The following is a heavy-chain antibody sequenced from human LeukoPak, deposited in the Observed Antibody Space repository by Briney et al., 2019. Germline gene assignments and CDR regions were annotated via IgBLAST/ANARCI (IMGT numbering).Heavy chain of an antibody. V-gene: IGHV1-2*02. J-gene: IGHJ4*02. D-gene: IGHD4-17*01. Sequence: ASVKVSCKASGYTFTGYYMHWVRQAPGQGLEWMGWINPNSGGTNYAQKFQGRVTMTRDTSISTAYMELSRLRSDDTAVYYCARGPAREIVTVTTGFVTKGDYWGQGTLVTVSS. CDR3: ARGPAREIVTVTTGFVTKGDY. CDR2: INPNSGGT. CDR1: GYTFTGYY.